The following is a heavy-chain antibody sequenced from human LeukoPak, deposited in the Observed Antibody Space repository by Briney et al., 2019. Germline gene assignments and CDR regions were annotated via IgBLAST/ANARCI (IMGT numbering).Heavy chain of an antibody. CDR2: IIPIFGTA. D-gene: IGHD3-10*01. J-gene: IGHJ4*02. Sequence: GASAKVSCKASGGTFSSYAISWVRQAPGQGLEWMGGIIPIFGTANYAQKFQGRVTITADESTSTAYMELSSLRSEDTAVYYCARGLAYGSGSLVDYWGQGTLVTVSS. CDR1: GGTFSSYA. V-gene: IGHV1-69*13. CDR3: ARGLAYGSGSLVDY.